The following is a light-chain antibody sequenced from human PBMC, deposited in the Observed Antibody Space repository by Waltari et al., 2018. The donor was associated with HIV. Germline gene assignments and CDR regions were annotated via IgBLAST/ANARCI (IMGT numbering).Light chain of an antibody. J-gene: IGLJ3*02. V-gene: IGLV2-14*03. Sequence: QSALTQPASVSGSPGQSITISCTGISSDVDYYNYDCWYQQHPGKAPKLMIYDVTHRPSGVSNRFSGSKSCNTASLTISGLQAEDEADYYCSSYTRSSWVFGGGTKLTVL. CDR3: SSYTRSSWV. CDR1: SSDVDYYNY. CDR2: DVT.